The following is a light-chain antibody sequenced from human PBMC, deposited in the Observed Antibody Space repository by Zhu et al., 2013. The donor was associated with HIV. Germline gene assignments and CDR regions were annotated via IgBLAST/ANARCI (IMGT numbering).Light chain of an antibody. Sequence: DIQMTQSPSSLSASVGDRVTITCRASQDISTYLGWYHQKPGKVPKLLIFAASTLQSGVPSRFSGSGSGTEFTLTITSLQPDDFATYYCQHVNSNAAFGPGTKVDV. V-gene: IGKV1-27*01. CDR2: AAS. CDR3: QHVNSNAA. J-gene: IGKJ3*01. CDR1: QDISTY.